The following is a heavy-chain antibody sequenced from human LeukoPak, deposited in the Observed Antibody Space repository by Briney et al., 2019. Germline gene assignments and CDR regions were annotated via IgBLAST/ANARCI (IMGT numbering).Heavy chain of an antibody. CDR2: IYPGDSDT. CDR1: GYSFINYW. D-gene: IGHD2-21*02. V-gene: IGHV5-51*01. CDR3: ARLARVVTAQKGYYYYYYMDV. Sequence: GESLKISCKGSGYSFINYWIGWVRQMPGKGLEWMGIIYPGDSDTRYSPSFQGQVTISADKSISTAYLQWSSLKASDTAMYYCARLARVVTAQKGYYYYYYMDVWGKGTTVTVSS. J-gene: IGHJ6*03.